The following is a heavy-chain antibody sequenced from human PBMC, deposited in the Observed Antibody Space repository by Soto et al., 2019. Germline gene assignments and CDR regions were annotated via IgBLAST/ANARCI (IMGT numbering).Heavy chain of an antibody. V-gene: IGHV4-59*01. Sequence: SETLSLTCTVSGGSISSYYWSWIRQPPGKGLEWIGYIYYSGSTNYNPSLKSRVAISVDTSKNQFSLKLSSVTAADTAVYYRARDLGYDILTGYGGYYYGMDVCGQGTTVTVSS. D-gene: IGHD3-9*01. CDR3: ARDLGYDILTGYGGYYYGMDV. J-gene: IGHJ6*02. CDR1: GGSISSYY. CDR2: IYYSGST.